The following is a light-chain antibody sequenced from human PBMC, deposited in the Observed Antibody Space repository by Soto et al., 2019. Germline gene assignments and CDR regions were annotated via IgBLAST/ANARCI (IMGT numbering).Light chain of an antibody. CDR2: EGS. CDR3: SSYAGSSTWV. V-gene: IGLV2-23*01. CDR1: SSDVGSYNL. Sequence: QSALTQPASVSGSPGQSITLSCTGTSSDVGSYNLVSWYQQHPGKAPKLMIYEGSKRPSGVSNRFSGSKSGNTASLTISGLQAEDEADYYCSSYAGSSTWVFGGGTKLTV. J-gene: IGLJ3*02.